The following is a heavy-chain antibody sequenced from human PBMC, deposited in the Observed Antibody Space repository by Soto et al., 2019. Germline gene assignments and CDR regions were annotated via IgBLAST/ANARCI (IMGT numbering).Heavy chain of an antibody. CDR2: VYYSGGT. J-gene: IGHJ4*02. V-gene: IGHV4-59*01. CDR3: ARDRCGGGACQLDF. CDR1: SGSIGTYY. Sequence: QLRESGPGLVKPSETLSLTCTVSSGSIGTYYWSWIRQPPGKGLEWIGTVYYSGGTIYNPSLDHRCTMSIDAPNHQFSLRLSSVTAADTALYYCARDRCGGGACQLDFWGQGKLVTVSS. D-gene: IGHD2-21*02.